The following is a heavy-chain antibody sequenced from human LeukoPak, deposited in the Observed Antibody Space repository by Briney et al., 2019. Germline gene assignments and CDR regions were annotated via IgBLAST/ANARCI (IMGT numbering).Heavy chain of an antibody. V-gene: IGHV1-8*01. CDR3: ARGAPGSYCSGGSCPYFDY. Sequence: ASVKVSCKASGYTFTSYDINWVRQATGQGLEWMGWVNPNSGHTGYAQKFQGRVTMTRNTSITTTYMELSSLTSEDTAVYYCARGAPGSYCSGGSCPYFDYWGQGTLVSVSS. CDR2: VNPNSGHT. J-gene: IGHJ4*02. CDR1: GYTFTSYD. D-gene: IGHD2-15*01.